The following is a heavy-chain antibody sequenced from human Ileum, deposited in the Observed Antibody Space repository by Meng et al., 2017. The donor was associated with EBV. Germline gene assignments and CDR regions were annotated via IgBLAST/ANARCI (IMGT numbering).Heavy chain of an antibody. Sequence: QLEEPCPGLVKSSAASSLTTTGGGGSDSRGSYSWSSIRHTSGKGLEWIGYIHNTGSSNYNPSLKSRVTISVDTSKNQFSLRLSSVTAADTAVYYCARDRGGYNVIDYWGQGTLVTVSS. V-gene: IGHV4-61*01. J-gene: IGHJ4*02. CDR3: ARDRGGYNVIDY. CDR2: IHNTGSS. D-gene: IGHD5-24*01. CDR1: GGSDSRGSYS.